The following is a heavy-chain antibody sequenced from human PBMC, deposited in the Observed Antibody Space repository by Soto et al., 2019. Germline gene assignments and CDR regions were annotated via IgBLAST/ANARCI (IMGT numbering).Heavy chain of an antibody. J-gene: IGHJ5*02. CDR1: GGTFSSYT. D-gene: IGHD6-13*01. V-gene: IGHV1-69*04. Sequence: SVKVSCKASGGTFSSYTISWVRQAPGQGLEWMGRIIPILGIANYAQKFQGRVTITADKSTSTAYMELSSLRSEDTAVYYCARDLAAATTMGWFDPWGQGTLVTVS. CDR2: IIPILGIA. CDR3: ARDLAAATTMGWFDP.